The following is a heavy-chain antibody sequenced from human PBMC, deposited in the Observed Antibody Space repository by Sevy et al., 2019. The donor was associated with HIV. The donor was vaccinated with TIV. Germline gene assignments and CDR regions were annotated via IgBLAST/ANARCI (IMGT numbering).Heavy chain of an antibody. D-gene: IGHD4-17*01. Sequence: ASVKVSCKASGYIFTDYYIHWVRQAPGRGLEWMAWINSDSGVTNYAQRFQGEVTVTRDPSLSTAYLELTNLKSNDTAIYYCARLTTQPTSDLYGLDVWGQGTTVTVSS. V-gene: IGHV1-2*02. CDR3: ARLTTQPTSDLYGLDV. CDR1: GYIFTDYY. CDR2: INSDSGVT. J-gene: IGHJ6*02.